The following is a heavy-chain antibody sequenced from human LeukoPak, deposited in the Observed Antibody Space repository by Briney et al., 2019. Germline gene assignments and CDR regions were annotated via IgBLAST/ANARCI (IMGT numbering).Heavy chain of an antibody. D-gene: IGHD3-10*01. CDR2: IYSSGST. CDR1: GGSISNYY. CDR3: ARGPSITMVRGGQWYYYMDV. J-gene: IGHJ6*03. Sequence: PSETLSLTCTVSGGSISNYYWTWIRQPAGKGLEWIGRIYSSGSTNYNPSLKSRVTMSVDTSKNQFSLKLSSVTAADTAVYYCARGPSITMVRGGQWYYYMDVWGKGTTVTISS. V-gene: IGHV4-4*07.